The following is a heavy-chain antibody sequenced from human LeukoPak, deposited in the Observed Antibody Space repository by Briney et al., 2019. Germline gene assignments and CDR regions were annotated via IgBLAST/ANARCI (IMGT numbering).Heavy chain of an antibody. D-gene: IGHD4-23*01. CDR2: IYYSGST. Sequence: LRLSCAASGFTFSDYYMSWIRQHPGKGLEWIGYIYYSGSTYYNPSLKSRVTISVDTSKNQFSLKLSSVTAADTAVYYCARDLGTPQVTFNIWGQGTMVTVSS. CDR1: GFTFSDYY. CDR3: ARDLGTPQVTFNI. V-gene: IGHV4-31*02. J-gene: IGHJ3*02.